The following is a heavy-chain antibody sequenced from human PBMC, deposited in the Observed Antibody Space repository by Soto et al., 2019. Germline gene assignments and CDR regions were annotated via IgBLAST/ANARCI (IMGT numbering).Heavy chain of an antibody. J-gene: IGHJ6*02. Sequence: SVKVSCKASGGTFGSYAISWVRQAPGQGLEWMGGIIPIFGTANYAQKFQGRVTITADKSTSTAYMELSSLRSEDTAVYYCASHIAAAVKSGLYYYYGMDVWGQGTTVTVSS. CDR3: ASHIAAAVKSGLYYYYGMDV. V-gene: IGHV1-69*06. CDR1: GGTFGSYA. CDR2: IIPIFGTA. D-gene: IGHD6-13*01.